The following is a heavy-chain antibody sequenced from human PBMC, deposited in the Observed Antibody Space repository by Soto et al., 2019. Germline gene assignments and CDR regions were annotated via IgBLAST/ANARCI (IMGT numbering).Heavy chain of an antibody. CDR2: IYYSGST. CDR3: ARRTFVGYSGYDFFDY. Sequence: QLQLQESGPGLVKPSETLSLTCTVSGGSISSSSYYWGWIRQPPGKGLEWIGSIYYSGSTYYNPSLKSRVTISVDTSKNQFSLKLSSVTAADTAVYYCARRTFVGYSGYDFFDYWGQGTLVTVSS. V-gene: IGHV4-39*01. J-gene: IGHJ4*02. D-gene: IGHD5-12*01. CDR1: GGSISSSSYY.